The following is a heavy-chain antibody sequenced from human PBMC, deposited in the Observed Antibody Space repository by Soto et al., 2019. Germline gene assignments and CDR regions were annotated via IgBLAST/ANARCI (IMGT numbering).Heavy chain of an antibody. Sequence: ASVKVSCKASGYTFTGYYMHWVRQAPGQGLEWMGWNNPNSGGTNYAQKFQGWVTMTRDTSISTAYMELSRLRSDDTAVYYCARWGEIAVYGMDVWGQGTTVTVSS. CDR2: NNPNSGGT. D-gene: IGHD6-19*01. CDR1: GYTFTGYY. V-gene: IGHV1-2*04. J-gene: IGHJ6*02. CDR3: ARWGEIAVYGMDV.